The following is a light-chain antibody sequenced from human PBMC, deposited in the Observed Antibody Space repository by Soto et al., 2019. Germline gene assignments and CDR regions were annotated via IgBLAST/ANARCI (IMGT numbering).Light chain of an antibody. J-gene: IGKJ1*01. CDR2: ATS. CDR1: QGIRSD. Sequence: AIQMTQSPSSLSASVGDRVTIICRASQGIRSDLGWYQQRPGKAPRLLIYATSNLQTGVPARFSGSGSGTDFTLTISSLQPEDFAAYYCLQDYSYPWTFGQGTKVEIK. CDR3: LQDYSYPWT. V-gene: IGKV1-6*01.